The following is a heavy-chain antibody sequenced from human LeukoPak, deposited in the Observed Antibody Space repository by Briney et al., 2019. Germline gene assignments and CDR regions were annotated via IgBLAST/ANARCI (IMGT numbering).Heavy chain of an antibody. Sequence: SETLSLTCTVSGGSIGSYYWSWIRQPPGKGLEWIAYIHYSGSSNYNPSLKSRVTISVDTSKNQFSLKVSSVTAADTAVYYCARVKGGAFDIWGQGTMVTVSS. CDR1: GGSIGSYY. J-gene: IGHJ3*02. CDR3: ARVKGGAFDI. V-gene: IGHV4-59*12. CDR2: IHYSGSS.